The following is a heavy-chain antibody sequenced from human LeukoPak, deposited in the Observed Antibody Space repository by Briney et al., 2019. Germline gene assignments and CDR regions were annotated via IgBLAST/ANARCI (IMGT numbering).Heavy chain of an antibody. CDR1: GYSISNGYH. D-gene: IGHD6-19*01. V-gene: IGHV4-38-2*02. J-gene: IGHJ4*02. Sequence: PSQTLSLTCSVSGYSISNGYHWGWIRQSPGKGLEWIGSVYHTGSTYYNPSLKSRVIVSADLSENQFSLNLSSVTAADTAVYYCVAGIPVADAYWGQGTLVIVSS. CDR2: VYHTGST. CDR3: VAGIPVADAY.